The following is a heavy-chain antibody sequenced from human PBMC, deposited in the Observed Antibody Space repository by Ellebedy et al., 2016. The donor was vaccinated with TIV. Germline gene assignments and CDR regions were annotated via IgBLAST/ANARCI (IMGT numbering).Heavy chain of an antibody. CDR1: GGSISSSSYY. V-gene: IGHV4-39*07. J-gene: IGHJ4*02. CDR3: ATLGYSSSWPFDY. D-gene: IGHD6-13*01. CDR2: INHSGST. Sequence: SETLSLXXTVSGGSISSSSYYWGWIRQPPGKGLEWIGEINHSGSTNYNPSLKSRVTISVDTSKNQFSLKLSSVTAADTAVYYCATLGYSSSWPFDYWGQGTLVTVSS.